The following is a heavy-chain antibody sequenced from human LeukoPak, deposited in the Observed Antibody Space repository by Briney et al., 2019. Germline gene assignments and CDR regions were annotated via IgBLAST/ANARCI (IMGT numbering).Heavy chain of an antibody. CDR1: GGTFSSYA. Sequence: SVKVSCKASGGTFSSYAISWVRQAPGQGLEWMGGIIPIFGTANYAQKFQGRVTITADESTSTAYMELSSLRSEDTAVYYCARHGLSGGDSSGYFLSFFYYGMDVWGQGTTVTVFS. CDR3: ARHGLSGGDSSGYFLSFFYYGMDV. D-gene: IGHD3-22*01. V-gene: IGHV1-69*13. CDR2: IIPIFGTA. J-gene: IGHJ6*02.